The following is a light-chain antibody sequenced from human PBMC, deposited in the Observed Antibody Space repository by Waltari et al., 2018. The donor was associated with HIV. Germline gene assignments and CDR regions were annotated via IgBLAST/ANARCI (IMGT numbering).Light chain of an antibody. CDR2: AAS. J-gene: IGKJ1*01. Sequence: DIQIIQSPSSLSASAGDTVTINCRTNQTITSHLNWYKQRSRRAPQLLIYAASTLQTGVPRRFSGGGSGTDFTLTISGLQPDDFAIYSCQQTFTTPWTFARGTRVEVK. V-gene: IGKV1-39*01. CDR1: QTITSH. CDR3: QQTFTTPWT.